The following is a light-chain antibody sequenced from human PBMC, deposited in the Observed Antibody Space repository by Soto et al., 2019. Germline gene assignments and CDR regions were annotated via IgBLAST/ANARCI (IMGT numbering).Light chain of an antibody. CDR1: SSDIGAYNY. Sequence: QSALTQPPSASGSPGQSVTISCTGTSSDIGAYNYVSWYQQHPGKVPKLIIYDVIKRPSGVPDRFSGSKSGNTASLTISGLQAEDDADYYCFSYADSNTVAVFGTGTKLTVL. CDR2: DVI. V-gene: IGLV2-11*02. CDR3: FSYADSNTVAV. J-gene: IGLJ1*01.